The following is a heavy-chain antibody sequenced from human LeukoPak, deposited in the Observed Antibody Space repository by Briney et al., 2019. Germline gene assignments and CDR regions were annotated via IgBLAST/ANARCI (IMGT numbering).Heavy chain of an antibody. CDR2: IYSGGST. V-gene: IGHV3-66*01. Sequence: GGTLRLSCAASGFTFSSYGMSWVRQAPGKGLEWVSVIYSGGSTYYADSVKGRFTISRDNSKNTLYLQMNSLRAEDTAVYYCARVTPDGAFDIWGQGTMVTVSS. D-gene: IGHD2-15*01. CDR1: GFTFSSYG. J-gene: IGHJ3*02. CDR3: ARVTPDGAFDI.